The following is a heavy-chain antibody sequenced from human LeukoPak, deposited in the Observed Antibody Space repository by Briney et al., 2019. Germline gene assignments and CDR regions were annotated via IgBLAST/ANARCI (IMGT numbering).Heavy chain of an antibody. CDR1: GYTLTELS. J-gene: IGHJ3*02. V-gene: IGHV1-24*01. CDR2: FDPEDGET. CDR3: ATRLRYFDWFDAFDI. Sequence: ASVKVSCKVSGYTLTELSMHWVRQAPGKGLEWMGGFDPEDGETIYAQKFQGRVTMTEDTSTDTAYMELSSLRSEDTAVYYCATRLRYFDWFDAFDIWGQGTMVTASS. D-gene: IGHD3-9*01.